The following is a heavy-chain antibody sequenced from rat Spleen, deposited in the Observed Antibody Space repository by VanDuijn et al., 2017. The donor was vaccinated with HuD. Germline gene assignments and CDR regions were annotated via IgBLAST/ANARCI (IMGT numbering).Heavy chain of an antibody. V-gene: IGHV3-1*01. D-gene: IGHD1-11*01. CDR1: GFSITSNY. CDR2: ISYSGTT. J-gene: IGHJ2*01. CDR3: ARPANYGGGYYFDY. Sequence: EVQLQESGPGLVKPSPSLPLTCSVTGFSITSNYWAWIRKFPGNKMEWIGHISYSGTTSYNPSLKSRISISRDTSKNQFFLQLNSVTTEDTATYYCARPANYGGGYYFDYWGKGFMVTVSS.